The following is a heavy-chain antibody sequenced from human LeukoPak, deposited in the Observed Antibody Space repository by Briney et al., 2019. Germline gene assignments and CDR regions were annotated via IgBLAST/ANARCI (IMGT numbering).Heavy chain of an antibody. CDR3: ARDSSGYYLGNWFDP. CDR2: ISYDGSNK. D-gene: IGHD3-22*01. V-gene: IGHV3-30*01. CDR1: GFTFSSYA. J-gene: IGHJ5*02. Sequence: PGGSLRLSCAASGFTFSSYAMHWVRQAPGKGLEWVAVISYDGSNKYYADSVKGRFTISRDNSRNTLYLQMNSLRAEDTAVYYCARDSSGYYLGNWFDPWGQGTLVTVSS.